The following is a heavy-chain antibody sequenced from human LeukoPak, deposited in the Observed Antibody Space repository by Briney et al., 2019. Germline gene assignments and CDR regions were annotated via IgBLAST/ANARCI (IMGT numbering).Heavy chain of an antibody. CDR2: IYPGDSDT. CDR3: ARHPYSSSWYLDY. CDR1: GYSFTSYW. D-gene: IGHD6-13*01. Sequence: GESLKISCKDSGYSFTSYWIGWVRQMPGKGLDWMGVIYPGDSDTRYSTSFQGQVTISADKSISTAYLQWSSLKASDTAMYYCARHPYSSSWYLDYWGQGTLVTVSS. J-gene: IGHJ4*02. V-gene: IGHV5-51*01.